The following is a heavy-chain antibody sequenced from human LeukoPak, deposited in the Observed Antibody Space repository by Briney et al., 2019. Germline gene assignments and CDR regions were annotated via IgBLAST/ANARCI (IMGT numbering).Heavy chain of an antibody. V-gene: IGHV3-30*18. CDR2: ISYDGSNK. CDR3: AKWWYCSGGSCAPLDY. CDR1: GFTFSSYG. Sequence: PGRSLRLSCAASGFTFSSYGMHWVRQAPGKGLEWVAVISYDGSNKYYADSVKGRFTISRDNSKNTLYLQMNSLRAEDTAVYYCAKWWYCSGGSCAPLDYWGQETLVTVSS. J-gene: IGHJ4*02. D-gene: IGHD2-15*01.